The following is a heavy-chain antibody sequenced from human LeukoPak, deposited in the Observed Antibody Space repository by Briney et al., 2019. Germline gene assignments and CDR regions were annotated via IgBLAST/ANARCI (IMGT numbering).Heavy chain of an antibody. CDR2: IKQDGSLR. D-gene: IGHD3-3*01. CDR1: SEFIFSDYW. CDR3: ARGSYDFWSSYSYYFDY. J-gene: IGHJ4*02. Sequence: GGSLRLSCAASSEFIFSDYWMNWVRQAPGRGLEWVACIKQDGSLRYYLDSVKGRFTISRDNDKKLLYLQMNSLRAEDTAVYYCARGSYDFWSSYSYYFDYWGQGTLVTVSS. V-gene: IGHV3-7*01.